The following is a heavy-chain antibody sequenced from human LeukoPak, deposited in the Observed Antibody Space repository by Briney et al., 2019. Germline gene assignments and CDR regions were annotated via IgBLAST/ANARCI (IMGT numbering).Heavy chain of an antibody. J-gene: IGHJ3*02. V-gene: IGHV4-61*01. CDR1: GGSISSGSYY. D-gene: IGHD7-27*01. CDR3: ARGGPLTGDAFDI. CDR2: IYYSGST. Sequence: SETLPLTCTVSGGSISSGSYYWSWIRQPPGKGLEWIGYIYYSGSTNYNPSLKSRVTISVDTSKNQFSLKLSSVTAADTAVYYCARGGPLTGDAFDIWGQGTMVTVSS.